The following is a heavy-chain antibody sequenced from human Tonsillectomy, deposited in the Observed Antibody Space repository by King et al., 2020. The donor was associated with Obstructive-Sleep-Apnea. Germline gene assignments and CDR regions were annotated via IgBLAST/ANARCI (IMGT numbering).Heavy chain of an antibody. Sequence: VQLVESGGGLVQPGGSLRLSCAASGFTFSSYWMSWVRQAPGKGLEWVANIKQDGSEKYYVDSVKGRFTISRDNAKNSLYLQMNSLRAEDTAVYYFARELAYDSSGYSTYYYDYGMDVWGQGTTVTVSS. CDR3: ARELAYDSSGYSTYYYDYGMDV. V-gene: IGHV3-7*01. J-gene: IGHJ6*02. D-gene: IGHD3-22*01. CDR2: IKQDGSEK. CDR1: GFTFSSYW.